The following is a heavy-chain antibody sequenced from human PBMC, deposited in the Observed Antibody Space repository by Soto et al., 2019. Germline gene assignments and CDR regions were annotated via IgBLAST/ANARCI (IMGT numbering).Heavy chain of an antibody. CDR2: IYYSGST. CDR3: ARHTPAISISDH. D-gene: IGHD2-15*01. CDR1: GGSISSSGYY. V-gene: IGHV4-39*01. J-gene: IGHJ4*02. Sequence: SEPLSLTCTVSGGSISSSGYYWGWIRQPPGKGLEWIGSIYYSGSTYYNPSLKSRVTISVDTSKNQFSLKLSSVTAADTAVYYCARHTPAISISDHWGQGTLVTVSS.